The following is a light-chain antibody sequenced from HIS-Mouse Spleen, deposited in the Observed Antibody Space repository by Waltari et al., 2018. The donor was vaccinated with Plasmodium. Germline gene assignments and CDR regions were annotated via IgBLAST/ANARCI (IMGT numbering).Light chain of an antibody. V-gene: IGLV1-47*01. CDR3: AAWDDSLSGRV. CDR1: SSNIGSTS. Sequence: QSVLTQPPSASGTPGQRVTISCSGRSSNIGSTSVYWYQQLPGTAPKLLIYRNNQRPSGVPDRFSGSKSGTSASLAISGLRSEDEADYYCAAWDDSLSGRVFGGGTKLTVL. CDR2: RNN. J-gene: IGLJ3*02.